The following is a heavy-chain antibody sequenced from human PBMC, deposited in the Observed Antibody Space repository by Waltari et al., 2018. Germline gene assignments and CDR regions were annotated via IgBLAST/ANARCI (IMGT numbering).Heavy chain of an antibody. CDR2: ISSSSSTI. D-gene: IGHD2-21*01. V-gene: IGHV3-48*04. CDR1: GFTFSSYS. Sequence: EVQLVESGGGLVQPGGSLRLSCAASGFTFSSYSMNWVRQAPGKGLEWVSYISSSSSTIYYAGSVKGRFTISRDNAKNSLYRQMNSLRAEDTAVYYCAILWNNWFDPWGQGTLVTVSS. J-gene: IGHJ5*02. CDR3: AILWNNWFDP.